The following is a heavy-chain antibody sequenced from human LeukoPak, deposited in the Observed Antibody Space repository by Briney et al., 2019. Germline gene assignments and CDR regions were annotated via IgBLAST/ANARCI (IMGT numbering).Heavy chain of an antibody. J-gene: IGHJ4*02. CDR1: GFTFSSYA. CDR2: ISYDGSNK. V-gene: IGHV3-30*04. CDR3: AMNLYSYLI. Sequence: QPGRSLRLSCAASGFTFSSYAMHWVRKAPGKGLEWVAVISYDGSNKYYADSVKGRFTISRDNSKNTLYLQMNSLRAEDTAVYYCAMNLYSYLIWGQGTLVTVSS. D-gene: IGHD5-18*01.